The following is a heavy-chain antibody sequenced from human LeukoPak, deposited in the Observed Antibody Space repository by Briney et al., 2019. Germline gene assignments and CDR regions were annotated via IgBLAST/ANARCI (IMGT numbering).Heavy chain of an antibody. CDR1: GYTFTDSY. CDR2: INPKTGGT. V-gene: IGHV1-2*02. Sequence: ASVKVSCKASGYTFTDSYMHWVRQAPGQGLEWMGWINPKTGGTNYAQRFQGRVTMTRDASIRTAYMELNSLRSDDTAVYYCARDGRLTIFVRGIITEGSPPKNWGQGTLVTVSS. D-gene: IGHD3-10*01. CDR3: ARDGRLTIFVRGIITEGSPPKN. J-gene: IGHJ4*02.